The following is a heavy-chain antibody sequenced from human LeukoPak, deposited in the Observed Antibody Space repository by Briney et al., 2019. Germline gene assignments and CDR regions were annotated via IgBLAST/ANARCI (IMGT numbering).Heavy chain of an antibody. J-gene: IGHJ4*02. CDR1: GFTFDDYA. V-gene: IGHV3-9*01. CDR3: VKDRGLRNQWLQVTYDS. CDR2: ISWNSVNI. D-gene: IGHD5-24*01. Sequence: PGGSLRLSCAASGFTFDDYAMHWVRQAPGKGLEWVSGISWNSVNIGHEDSVEGRFTISRDNAKNSLHLQMNSLRPEDTALYYCVKDRGLRNQWLQVTYDSWGQGTLVTVSS.